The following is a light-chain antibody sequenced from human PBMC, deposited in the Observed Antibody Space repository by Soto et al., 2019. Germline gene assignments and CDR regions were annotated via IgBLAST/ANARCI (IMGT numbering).Light chain of an antibody. CDR1: LTVSTN. CDR3: QQYNIWPRT. CDR2: GAS. V-gene: IGKV3-15*01. J-gene: IGKJ1*01. Sequence: EVVMTQFPATLSRSPGERSTLSVRASLTVSTNLAWYQQKPGQAPRLLIYGASTRVTGISARFSGSGSGTEFSLTISSLQSEDFAGYYCQQYNIWPRTFGQGTKVDIK.